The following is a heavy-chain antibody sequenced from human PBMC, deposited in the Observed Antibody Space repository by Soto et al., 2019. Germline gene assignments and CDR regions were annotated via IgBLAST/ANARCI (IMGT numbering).Heavy chain of an antibody. J-gene: IGHJ5*02. CDR1: GGTFSSYA. D-gene: IGHD4-17*01. CDR2: IIPIFGTA. V-gene: IGHV1-69*01. CDR3: ARVRGQDDYGDPRYNWFDP. Sequence: QVQLVQSGAEVKKPGSSVKVSCKASGGTFSSYAISWVRQAPGQGLEWMGGIIPIFGTANYAQKFQGRVTITADESTSTAYMELSSLRSEDTAVYYCARVRGQDDYGDPRYNWFDPWGQGTLVTVSS.